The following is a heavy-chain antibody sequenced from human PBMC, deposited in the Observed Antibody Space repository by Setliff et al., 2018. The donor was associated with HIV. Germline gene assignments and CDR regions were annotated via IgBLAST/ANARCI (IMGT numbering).Heavy chain of an antibody. CDR3: ARILTLLWFGEPNFDY. Sequence: SETLSLTCTVSGGSISSSSYYWGWIRQPPGKGLEWIGNIYYSGSTYYNPSLKSRVTISVDTSKNQFSLKLSSVTAADTAVYYCARILTLLWFGEPNFDYWGQGTLVTVSS. CDR1: GGSISSSSYY. CDR2: IYYSGST. J-gene: IGHJ4*02. D-gene: IGHD3-10*01. V-gene: IGHV4-39*01.